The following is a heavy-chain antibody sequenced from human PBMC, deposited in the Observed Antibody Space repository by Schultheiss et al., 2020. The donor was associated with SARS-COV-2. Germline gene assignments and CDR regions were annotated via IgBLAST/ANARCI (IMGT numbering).Heavy chain of an antibody. Sequence: ASVKVSCKASGYTFTSYDINWVRQATGQGLEWMGIINPSGGSTSYAQKFQGRVTMTRDTSTSTVYMELSSLRSEDTAVYYCASSLAVAAPGYYYYYGMDVWGQGTTVTVSS. CDR1: GYTFTSYD. CDR3: ASSLAVAAPGYYYYYGMDV. CDR2: INPSGGST. D-gene: IGHD6-19*01. J-gene: IGHJ6*02. V-gene: IGHV1-46*01.